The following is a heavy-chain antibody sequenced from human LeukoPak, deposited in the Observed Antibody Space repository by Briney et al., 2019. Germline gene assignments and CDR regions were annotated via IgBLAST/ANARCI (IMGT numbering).Heavy chain of an antibody. D-gene: IGHD1-26*01. V-gene: IGHV3-53*01. J-gene: IGHJ4*02. CDR2: TYSSGST. Sequence: SGGSLRLSCAASDFTVSSNSMSWVRQAPGKGLEWVSVTYSSGSTHYADSVKGRFTISRDSSKNTLYLQMNSLRVEDTAVCYCATESYGGAWGQGTLVTVSS. CDR3: ATESYGGA. CDR1: DFTVSSNS.